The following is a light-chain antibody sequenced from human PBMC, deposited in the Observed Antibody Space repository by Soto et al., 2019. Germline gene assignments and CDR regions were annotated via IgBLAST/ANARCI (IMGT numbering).Light chain of an antibody. CDR3: CSHAGSHVI. CDR1: TSDVGPYKF. J-gene: IGLJ2*01. Sequence: QSVLTQPASVSGSPGQSITISCTGTTSDVGPYKFVSWNQQHPGIAPKLMIYEVSERPSGVSNRFSGSKSGNTASLTISGLQAEDEADYYCCSHAGSHVIFGGGTKLTVL. V-gene: IGLV2-23*02. CDR2: EVS.